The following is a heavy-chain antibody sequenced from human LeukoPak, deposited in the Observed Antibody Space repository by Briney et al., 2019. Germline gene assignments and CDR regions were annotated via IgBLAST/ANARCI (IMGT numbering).Heavy chain of an antibody. V-gene: IGHV4-59*08. J-gene: IGHJ5*02. Sequence: SETLSLTCTVSGGSISSYYWSWIRQPPGKGLEWIGYIYYSGSTNNNPSLKSRVTISVDTSENQFSLKLSSVTAADTAVYYCARQPTDSSGYNWFDPWGQGTLVTVSS. CDR3: ARQPTDSSGYNWFDP. D-gene: IGHD3-22*01. CDR1: GGSISSYY. CDR2: IYYSGST.